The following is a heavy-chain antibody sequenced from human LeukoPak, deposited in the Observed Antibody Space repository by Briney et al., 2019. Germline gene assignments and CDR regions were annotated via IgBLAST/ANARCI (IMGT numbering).Heavy chain of an antibody. CDR3: AIRNRYCSSTSCYVVDY. CDR2: FYPVHSDS. Sequence: GSYLKIPCRGSAYSFTTYWYGWGRQMPGKGLEWRGVFYPVHSDSRYSPFFQGQVHFSPDKSISTDYLQWSSLKASDTSMYHCAIRNRYCSSTSCYVVDYWGQGTLVTVSS. D-gene: IGHD2-2*01. CDR1: AYSFTTYW. V-gene: IGHV5-51*01. J-gene: IGHJ4*02.